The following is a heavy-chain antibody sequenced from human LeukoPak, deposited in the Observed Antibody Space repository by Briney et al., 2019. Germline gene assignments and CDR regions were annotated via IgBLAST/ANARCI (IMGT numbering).Heavy chain of an antibody. CDR2: VYHSGST. CDR1: GGSISSSKW. D-gene: IGHD3-10*01. J-gene: IGHJ4*02. Sequence: SGTLSLTCAVSGGSISSSKWWSWVRQPPGKGLEWIGEVYHSGSTNYNPSLKSRVTISVDKSKNQFSLKLSSVTAADTAVYYCATVSAFFYDSGSYYTFDYWGQGTLVTVSS. CDR3: ATVSAFFYDSGSYYTFDY. V-gene: IGHV4-4*02.